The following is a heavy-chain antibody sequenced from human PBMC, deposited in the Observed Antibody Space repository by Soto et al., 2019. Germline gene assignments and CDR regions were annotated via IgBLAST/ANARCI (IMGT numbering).Heavy chain of an antibody. V-gene: IGHV1-8*01. D-gene: IGHD2-21*01. Sequence: ASVKVSCKASGYAFTSYDINWVRQATGQGLEWMGWMNPNSGNTGYAQKFQGRVTMTRNTSISTAYMELSSLRSEDTAVYYCALFLEGKGDAFDIWGRGTMVTVSS. J-gene: IGHJ3*02. CDR3: ALFLEGKGDAFDI. CDR2: MNPNSGNT. CDR1: GYAFTSYD.